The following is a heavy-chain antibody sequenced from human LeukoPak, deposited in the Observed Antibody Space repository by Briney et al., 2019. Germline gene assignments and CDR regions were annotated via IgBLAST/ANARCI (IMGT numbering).Heavy chain of an antibody. J-gene: IGHJ2*01. D-gene: IGHD1-14*01. Sequence: GGSLRLSCTVSGFTVSSNSMSWVRQAPGKGLEWVSFIYSDNTHYSYSEKGRVTISRDNSKNTLYLQMNSLRAEDTAVYYCAKDRTENWYFDLWGRGTLVTVSS. CDR2: IYSDNT. CDR3: AKDRTENWYFDL. CDR1: GFTVSSNS. V-gene: IGHV3-53*01.